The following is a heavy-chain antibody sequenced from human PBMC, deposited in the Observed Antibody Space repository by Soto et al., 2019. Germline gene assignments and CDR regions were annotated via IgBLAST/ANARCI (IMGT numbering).Heavy chain of an antibody. CDR2: IYWNDDK. CDR1: GFSLSTSGVG. V-gene: IGHV2-5*01. D-gene: IGHD6-13*01. J-gene: IGHJ5*02. CDR3: AHRRAAAAGRLDNWFDP. Sequence: LVNPTQTLTLTCTFSGFSLSTSGVGVGWIRQPPGKALEWLALIYWNDDKRYRPSLKSRLTITKDPSKHQVLLTMTNMDPVDRATYYCAHRRAAAAGRLDNWFDPWGQGTLVTVSS.